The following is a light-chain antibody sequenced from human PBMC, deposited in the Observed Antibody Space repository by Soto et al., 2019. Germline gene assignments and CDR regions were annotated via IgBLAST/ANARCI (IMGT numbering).Light chain of an antibody. J-gene: IGLJ2*01. V-gene: IGLV4-69*01. CDR1: SGHTSYA. CDR3: QTWGTSVV. Sequence: QLVLTQSPSASASLGASVKLTCTLSSGHTSYAIAWHQQQPKRGPRFLMKVNNDGSHVKGDGIPDRFSGSSSGAERYLTISSLQSDDEADYYCQTWGTSVVFGGGTKVTVL. CDR2: VNNDGSH.